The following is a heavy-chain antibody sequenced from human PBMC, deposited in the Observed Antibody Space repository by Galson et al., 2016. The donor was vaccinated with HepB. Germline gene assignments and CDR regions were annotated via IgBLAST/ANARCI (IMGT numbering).Heavy chain of an antibody. J-gene: IGHJ3*02. D-gene: IGHD5-18*01. CDR1: GFTFSNYA. CDR2: ISGSGGST. Sequence: SLRLSCAASGFTFSNYAMSWVRQAPGKGLEWVSAISGSGGSTYYADSVKGRFTISRDNSKNTLFLQMNSLRAEDTAVYYCASREYRYGSDAFDIWGQGTMVTVSS. CDR3: ASREYRYGSDAFDI. V-gene: IGHV3-23*01.